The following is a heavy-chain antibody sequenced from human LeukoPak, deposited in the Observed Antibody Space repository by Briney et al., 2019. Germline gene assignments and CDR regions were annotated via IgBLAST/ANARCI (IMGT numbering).Heavy chain of an antibody. Sequence: SETLSLTCTVSGGSISSSSYYWGWIRQPPGKGLEWIGSIYYSGSTYYNPSLKSRFTISVDTSKNQFSLKLSSVTAADTAVYYCASWGAYYYDSSGYPREIDYWGQGTLVTVSS. CDR1: GGSISSSSYY. CDR2: IYYSGST. CDR3: ASWGAYYYDSSGYPREIDY. D-gene: IGHD3-22*01. J-gene: IGHJ4*02. V-gene: IGHV4-39*01.